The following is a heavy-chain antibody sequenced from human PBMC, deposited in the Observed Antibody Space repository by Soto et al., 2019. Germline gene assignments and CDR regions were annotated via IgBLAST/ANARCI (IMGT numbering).Heavy chain of an antibody. J-gene: IGHJ6*02. CDR2: ISYDGSNK. V-gene: IGHV3-30-3*01. CDR3: AREDPYYYYYFGMDV. Sequence: SLRLSCAASGFTFSSYAMHWVRQAPGKGLEWVAVISYDGSNKYYADSVKGRFTISRDNSKNTLYLQMNSLRAEDTAVYYCAREDPYYYYYFGMDVRGQGTTVTVSS. CDR1: GFTFSSYA.